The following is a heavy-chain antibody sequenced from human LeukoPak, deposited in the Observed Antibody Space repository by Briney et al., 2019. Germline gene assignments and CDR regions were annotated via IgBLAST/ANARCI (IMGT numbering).Heavy chain of an antibody. Sequence: SETLSLTCTVSGGSISSGDYYWSWIRQPPGKGLEWIGYIYYSGSTYYNPSLKSRVTISVDTSKNQFSLKLSSVTAADTAVYYCARQTPGITMIVVAVDGAFDIWDQGTMVTVSS. V-gene: IGHV4-30-4*01. CDR3: ARQTPGITMIVVAVDGAFDI. CDR2: IYYSGST. D-gene: IGHD3-22*01. J-gene: IGHJ3*02. CDR1: GGSISSGDYY.